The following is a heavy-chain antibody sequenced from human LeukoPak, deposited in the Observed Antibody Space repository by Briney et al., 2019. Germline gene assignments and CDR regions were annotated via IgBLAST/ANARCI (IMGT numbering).Heavy chain of an antibody. CDR3: AKNLAYYYDSSGYKTFDY. D-gene: IGHD3-22*01. CDR1: GFTFSSYA. Sequence: GGSLRLSCAASGFTFSSYAMSWVRQAPGKGLEWVSAISGSGGSTYYADSVKGRFTISRDDSKNTLYLQMNSLRAEDTAVYYCAKNLAYYYDSSGYKTFDYWGQGTLVTVSS. J-gene: IGHJ4*02. CDR2: ISGSGGST. V-gene: IGHV3-23*01.